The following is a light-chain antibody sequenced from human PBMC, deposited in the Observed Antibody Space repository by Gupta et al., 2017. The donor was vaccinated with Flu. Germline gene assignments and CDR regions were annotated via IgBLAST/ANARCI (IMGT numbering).Light chain of an antibody. CDR1: SEHSSYA. J-gene: IGLJ3*02. CDR2: VNSDGSH. V-gene: IGLV4-69*01. Sequence: QPVLTQSPSASASPGASVKFTCTLSSEHSSYAIAWHQQQPGKGPRYLMKVNSDGSHTKGDGIPDRFSGSSSGAERYLTISSLQSEDEADYYCQTWGTSTWVFGGGTKLTVL. CDR3: QTWGTSTWV.